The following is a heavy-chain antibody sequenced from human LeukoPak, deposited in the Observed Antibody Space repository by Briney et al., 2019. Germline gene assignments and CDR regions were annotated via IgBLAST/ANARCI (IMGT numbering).Heavy chain of an antibody. D-gene: IGHD6-13*01. CDR1: GGSISSYY. CDR2: IYYSGST. CDR3: ATVSGTRSWYSLYYFDY. V-gene: IGHV4-59*08. J-gene: IGHJ4*02. Sequence: SETLSLTCTVSGGSISSYYWSWIRQPPGKGLEWIGYIYYSGSTNYNPSLKSRVTISVDTSKNQFSLKLSSVTAADTAVYYCATVSGTRSWYSLYYFDYWGQGTLVTVSS.